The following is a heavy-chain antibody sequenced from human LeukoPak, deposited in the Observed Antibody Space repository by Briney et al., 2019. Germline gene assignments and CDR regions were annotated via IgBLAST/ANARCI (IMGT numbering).Heavy chain of an antibody. CDR3: ARDRDVDDFDS. J-gene: IGHJ4*01. CDR1: GDSIGRINYY. CDR2: MSYSGHT. Sequence: KTSETLSLTCTISGDSIGRINYYWGWIRQPPGKGLEWIVSMSYSGHTYYNPSLKSRVTTSIDTSENQLSLNLKSVTAADTAVYYCARDRDVDDFDSWGHGTLVTVSS. D-gene: IGHD2-15*01. V-gene: IGHV4-39*07.